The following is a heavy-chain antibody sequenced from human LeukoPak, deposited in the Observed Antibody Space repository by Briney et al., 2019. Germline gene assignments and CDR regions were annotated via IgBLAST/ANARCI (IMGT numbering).Heavy chain of an antibody. CDR1: GFTFSNAW. V-gene: IGHV3-15*04. CDR3: TTRNFSSGWILFDY. D-gene: IGHD6-19*01. J-gene: IGHJ4*02. Sequence: GGSLRLSCAASGFTFSNAWMSWVRQAPGKGLEWVGRIESKTDGGTTDYAAPVKGRFTISRDDSKNTLYLQMNSLKTEDTAVYYCTTRNFSSGWILFDYWGQGTLVTVSS. CDR2: IESKTDGGTT.